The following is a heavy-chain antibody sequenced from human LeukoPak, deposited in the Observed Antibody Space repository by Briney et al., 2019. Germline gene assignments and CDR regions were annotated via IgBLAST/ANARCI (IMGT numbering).Heavy chain of an antibody. V-gene: IGHV4-39*07. CDR2: IYYSGST. J-gene: IGHJ5*02. D-gene: IGHD3-10*01. CDR3: ARDLVETGVQYGSGSPRFRGWFDP. Sequence: SETLSLTCTVSGGSISSSSYYWGWIRQPPGKGLEWIGSIYYSGSTYYNPSLKSRVTISVDTSKNQFSLKLSSVTAADTAVYYCARDLVETGVQYGSGSPRFRGWFDPWGQGTLVTVSS. CDR1: GGSISSSSYY.